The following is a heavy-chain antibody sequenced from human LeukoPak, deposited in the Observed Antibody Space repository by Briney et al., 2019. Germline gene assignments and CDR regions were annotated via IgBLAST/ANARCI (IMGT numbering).Heavy chain of an antibody. CDR1: GFTFSSYA. J-gene: IGHJ2*01. D-gene: IGHD2-21*02. CDR2: ISYDGSNK. CDR3: AREGSSPVTAIHWCFDL. Sequence: GGSLRLSCAASGFTFSSYAMHWVRQAPGKGLEWVAVISYDGSNKYYADSVKGRFTISRDNSKNTLYLQMNSLRAEDTAVYYCAREGSSPVTAIHWCFDLWGRGTLVTVSS. V-gene: IGHV3-30-3*01.